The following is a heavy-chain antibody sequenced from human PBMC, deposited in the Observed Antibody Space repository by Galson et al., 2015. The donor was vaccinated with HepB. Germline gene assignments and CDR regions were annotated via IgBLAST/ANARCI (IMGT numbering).Heavy chain of an antibody. CDR2: ISYDGSNK. CDR1: GFTFSSYG. CDR3: AKDGSYANYYYMDL. J-gene: IGHJ6*03. D-gene: IGHD1-26*01. Sequence: SLRLSCAASGFTFSSYGMHWVRQAPGKGLEWVAVISYDGSNKYYADSVKGRFTISRDNSKNTLYLQMNSLRAEDTAVYYCAKDGSYANYYYMDLWGKGTTVTVSS. V-gene: IGHV3-30*18.